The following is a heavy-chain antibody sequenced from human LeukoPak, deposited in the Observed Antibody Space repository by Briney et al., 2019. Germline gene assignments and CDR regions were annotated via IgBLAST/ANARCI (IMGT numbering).Heavy chain of an antibody. CDR2: ISSSSSTI. J-gene: IGHJ6*02. D-gene: IGHD4-17*01. CDR1: GFTFSSYS. CDR3: ARDYHGDYFYYYYGMDV. V-gene: IGHV3-48*01. Sequence: GGSLRLSCAASGFTFSSYSMNWVRQAPGKELEWVSYISSSSSTIYYADSVKGRFTISRDNAKNSLYLQMNSLRAEDTAVYYCARDYHGDYFYYYYGMDVWGQGTTVTVSS.